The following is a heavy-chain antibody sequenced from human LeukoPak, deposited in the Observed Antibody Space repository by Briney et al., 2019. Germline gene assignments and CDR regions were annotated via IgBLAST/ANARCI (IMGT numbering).Heavy chain of an antibody. D-gene: IGHD3-3*01. CDR3: AKEAVYDFWSGYYTA. Sequence: GGSLRLSCAASGFTFSTYTIHWVRQAPGKGLEWVAVISYDGSNKYYADSVKGRFTISRDDSKNTLYLQMNSLRAEDTAVYYCAKEAVYDFWSGYYTAWGQGTLVTVSS. V-gene: IGHV3-30*04. CDR2: ISYDGSNK. CDR1: GFTFSTYT. J-gene: IGHJ5*02.